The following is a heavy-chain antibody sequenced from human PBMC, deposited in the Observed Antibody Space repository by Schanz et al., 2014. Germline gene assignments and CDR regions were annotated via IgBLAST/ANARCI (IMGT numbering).Heavy chain of an antibody. D-gene: IGHD3-3*01. CDR1: GYSFTTYD. CDR3: VTEKRMESGTWAKAFDI. V-gene: IGHV1-46*01. J-gene: IGHJ3*02. CDR2: INPSGGST. Sequence: QVQLVQSGGEVKKPGASVKVSCKASGYSFTTYDVNWVRQAPGQGLEWMGIINPSGGSTSYAQKFQGRFTMTRDTSTTTVYMELSSLRSDDTAMYYCVTEKRMESGTWAKAFDIWGQGTWVTVSS.